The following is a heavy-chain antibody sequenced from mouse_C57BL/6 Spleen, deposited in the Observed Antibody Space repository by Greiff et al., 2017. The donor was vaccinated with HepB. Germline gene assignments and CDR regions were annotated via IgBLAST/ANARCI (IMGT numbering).Heavy chain of an antibody. CDR3: ARGAVGYFDV. J-gene: IGHJ1*03. CDR1: GYTFTDYY. CDR2: IYPGSGNT. D-gene: IGHD1-1*01. V-gene: IGHV1-76*01. Sequence: VKLMESGAELVRPGASVKLSCKASGYTFTDYYINWVKQRPGQGLEWIARIYPGSGNTYYNEKFKGKATLTAEKSSSTAYMQLSSLTSEDSAVYFCARGAVGYFDVWGTGTTVTVSS.